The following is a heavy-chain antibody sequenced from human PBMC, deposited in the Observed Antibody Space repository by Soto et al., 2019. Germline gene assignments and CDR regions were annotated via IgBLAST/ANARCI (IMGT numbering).Heavy chain of an antibody. V-gene: IGHV3-74*01. CDR1: GFTFSSYW. D-gene: IGHD3-16*01. J-gene: IGHJ3*01. Sequence: EVQLVESGGGLVQPGGSLRLSCAASGFTFSSYWLHWVRQAPGKGLVWVSRITPDGSSTTYADSVKGRYTISRDNAKNTLYLQMSSGRVEDTAVNYCGKDEGLDVHDHCDVYGEVTVVIVSS. CDR3: GKDEGLDVHDHCDV. CDR2: ITPDGSST.